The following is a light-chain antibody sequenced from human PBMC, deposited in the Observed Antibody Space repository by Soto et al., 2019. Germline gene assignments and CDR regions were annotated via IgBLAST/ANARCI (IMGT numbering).Light chain of an antibody. J-gene: IGLJ1*01. CDR1: SSDVGGYKY. CDR3: SSYEGINNLGV. Sequence: QSALTQPPSASGSPGQSVTISCTGTSSDVGGYKYVSWYQQHPGKAPKLMIFEVNKRPSGVPDRFSGSKSGNTASLTVSGVQADDDADYYCSSYEGINNLGVFGTGTKLTVL. V-gene: IGLV2-8*01. CDR2: EVN.